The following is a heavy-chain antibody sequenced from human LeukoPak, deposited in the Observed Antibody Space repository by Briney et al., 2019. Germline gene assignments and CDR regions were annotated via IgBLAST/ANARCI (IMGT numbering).Heavy chain of an antibody. J-gene: IGHJ4*02. CDR3: AKDEDSSGWYDY. CDR2: IRYDGGNK. Sequence: GGSLRLSCAASGFTFSGYGMHWVRQAPGKGLEWVAFIRYDGGNKYYADSVKGRFTISRDNSRNTLYLQMNSLRAEDTAVYYCAKDEDSSGWYDYWGQGTLVTVSS. V-gene: IGHV3-30*02. CDR1: GFTFSGYG. D-gene: IGHD6-19*01.